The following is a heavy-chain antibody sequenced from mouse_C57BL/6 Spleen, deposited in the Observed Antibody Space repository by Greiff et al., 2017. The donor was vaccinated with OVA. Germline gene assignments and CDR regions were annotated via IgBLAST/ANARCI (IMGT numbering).Heavy chain of an antibody. CDR3: TRGSYGEGYLDY. V-gene: IGHV6-6*01. CDR2: IRNKANNHAT. D-gene: IGHD1-1*02. J-gene: IGHJ2*01. Sequence: EVQVVESGGGLVQPGGSMKLSCAASGFTFSDAWMDWVRQSPEKGLEWVAEIRNKANNHATYYAASVKGRFTISRDDSKSSVYLQVNSLRAEDTGIYYCTRGSYGEGYLDYWGQGTTLTVSS. CDR1: GFTFSDAW.